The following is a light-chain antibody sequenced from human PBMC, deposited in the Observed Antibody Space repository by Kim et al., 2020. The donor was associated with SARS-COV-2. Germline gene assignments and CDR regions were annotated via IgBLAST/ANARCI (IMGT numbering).Light chain of an antibody. V-gene: IGLV2-14*04. CDR2: AVS. CDR1: SSDVGGYNY. CDR3: SSYTSNTTYV. Sequence: ITVACPGTSSDVGGYNYVSWYQQHPDKAPILIIYAVSKRPAGVYNRFSGSKADNTASLTIAGLEAEDEADYYCSSYTSNTTYVFGTGTKVTVL. J-gene: IGLJ1*01.